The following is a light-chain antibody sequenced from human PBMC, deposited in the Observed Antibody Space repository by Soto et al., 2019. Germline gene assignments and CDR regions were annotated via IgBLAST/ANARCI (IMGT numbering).Light chain of an antibody. CDR1: QDISNY. J-gene: IGKJ5*01. CDR2: DAS. V-gene: IGKV1-33*01. Sequence: DIPMTQSPSSLSASVGDRVTITCQASQDISNYLNWYQQKPGKAPKLLIYDASNLETGVPSRFSGSGCGTDFTFTISSLQPEDIATYYCQQYDNLPSITFGQGTRLDFK. CDR3: QQYDNLPSIT.